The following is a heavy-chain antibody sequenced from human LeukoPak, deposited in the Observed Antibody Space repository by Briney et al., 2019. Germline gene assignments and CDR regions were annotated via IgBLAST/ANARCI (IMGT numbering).Heavy chain of an antibody. CDR2: ISAYNGDT. CDR1: GYTFTNYD. J-gene: IGHJ4*02. CDR3: GSGFLGRAATTDRLDY. V-gene: IGHV1-18*01. D-gene: IGHD7-27*01. Sequence: GASVKVSCKASGYTFTNYDINWVRQATGQGLEWMGWISAYNGDTNYAQKLQGRVTMTTDTSTSTAYMELRSLRSDDTAVYYCGSGFLGRAATTDRLDYWGQGTLVTVSS.